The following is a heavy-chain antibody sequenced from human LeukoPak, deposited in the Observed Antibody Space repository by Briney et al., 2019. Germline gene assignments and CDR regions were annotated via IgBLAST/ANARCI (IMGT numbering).Heavy chain of an antibody. CDR3: ARDRVRVTTVFTWEVYYYGMDV. CDR2: ISSSSSYT. Sequence: PGGSLRLSCAASGFTFSDYYMSWIRQAPGKGLEWVSYISSSSSYTNDAQSVKGRFTISRDNAKNSLYLQMNSLRAEDTGVYDWARDRVRVTTVFTWEVYYYGMDVWGQGTTVTVSS. CDR1: GFTFSDYY. V-gene: IGHV3-11*05. J-gene: IGHJ6*02. D-gene: IGHD4-17*01.